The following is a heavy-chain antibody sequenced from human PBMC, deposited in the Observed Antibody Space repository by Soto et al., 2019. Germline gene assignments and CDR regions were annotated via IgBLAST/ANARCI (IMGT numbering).Heavy chain of an antibody. D-gene: IGHD3-3*01. CDR1: GGTFSSYA. CDR2: IIPIFGTA. J-gene: IGHJ6*02. Sequence: SVKVSCKASGGTFSSYAISWVRQAPGQGLEWMGGIIPIFGTANYAQKFQGRVTITADESTSTAYMELSSLRSEDTAVYYCARESVLPERTTIFGVVITPGRYYYYYGMDVWGQGTTVTVSS. CDR3: ARESVLPERTTIFGVVITPGRYYYYYGMDV. V-gene: IGHV1-69*13.